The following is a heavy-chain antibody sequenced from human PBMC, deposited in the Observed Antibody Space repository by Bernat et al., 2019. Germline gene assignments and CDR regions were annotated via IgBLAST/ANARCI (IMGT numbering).Heavy chain of an antibody. Sequence: EVQLVQSGAEVKKPRESLKISCKGSGYSFTSYWIGWVRQMPGKGLEWMGIIYPGDSDTRYSPSFQGQVTISADKSISTAYLQWSSLKASDTAMYYCARPRSSGWLYDAFDIWGQGTMVTVSS. CDR3: ARPRSSGWLYDAFDI. D-gene: IGHD6-19*01. CDR1: GYSFTSYW. CDR2: IYPGDSDT. J-gene: IGHJ3*02. V-gene: IGHV5-51*01.